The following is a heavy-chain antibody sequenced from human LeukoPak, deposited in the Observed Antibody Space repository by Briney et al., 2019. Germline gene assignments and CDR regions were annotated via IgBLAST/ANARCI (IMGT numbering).Heavy chain of an antibody. V-gene: IGHV1-69*05. CDR3: ANSRDGYNNY. J-gene: IGHJ4*02. Sequence: SVKVSCKASGGTFSTYTISWVRQAPGQGLEWMGGIIPIFGTANYAQKFQGRVTITTDESTSTAYMELSSLRSEDTAVYYCANSRDGYNNYWGQGTLVTVSS. D-gene: IGHD5-24*01. CDR1: GGTFSTYT. CDR2: IIPIFGTA.